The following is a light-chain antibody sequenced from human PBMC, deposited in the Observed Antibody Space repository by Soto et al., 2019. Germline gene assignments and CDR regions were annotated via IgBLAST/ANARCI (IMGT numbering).Light chain of an antibody. CDR2: GAS. CDR3: QQYDNLPFT. V-gene: IGKV1-33*01. J-gene: IGKJ3*01. CDR1: QDISNY. Sequence: DIQMTQSPSSLSASVGDRVTITCQASQDISNYLNWYQQRPGQAPKLLIYGASNLETGVPSRFSGSASGTDVSFTISSLQPEDIATYYCQQYDNLPFTFGPGTKVDIK.